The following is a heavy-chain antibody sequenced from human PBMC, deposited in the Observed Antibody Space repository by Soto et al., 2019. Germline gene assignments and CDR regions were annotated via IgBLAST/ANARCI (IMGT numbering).Heavy chain of an antibody. J-gene: IGHJ4*02. D-gene: IGHD2-15*01. V-gene: IGHV3-23*01. CDR3: ASQRGIVVVAAADY. CDR2: ISGSAGST. CDR1: GFTFSSYA. Sequence: HPGGSLRLSCAASGFTFSSYAMIWVRQAQGKGLEWVSAISGSAGSTFYADSVKGRFTISRDNSKNTLYLQMNSLRAEDTAVYYCASQRGIVVVAAADYWGPGTLVTVSS.